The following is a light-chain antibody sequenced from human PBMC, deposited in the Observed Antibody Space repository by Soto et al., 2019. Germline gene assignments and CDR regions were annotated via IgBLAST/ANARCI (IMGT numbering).Light chain of an antibody. CDR3: QQYGSSP. Sequence: PGERATLSCRASQSVSSSYLAWYQQKPGQAPRLLIYGASSRATGIPDRFSGSGSGTDFTLTISRLEPEDFAVYYCQQYGSSPFGQGTKLEIK. V-gene: IGKV3-20*01. CDR2: GAS. CDR1: QSVSSSY. J-gene: IGKJ2*01.